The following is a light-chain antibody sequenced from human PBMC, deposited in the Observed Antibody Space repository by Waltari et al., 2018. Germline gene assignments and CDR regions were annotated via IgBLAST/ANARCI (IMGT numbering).Light chain of an antibody. Sequence: SDELTQSPSVSVSLGQTARISCSGDALPRQYSYWYQQRAGQAPVLIIYKDTQRPSGIPVRFSGSSSGKTVTLTISEVQAEDEAVYFCQSSDSGAISAVFGAGTKLTVL. CDR2: KDT. V-gene: IGLV3-25*03. CDR1: ALPRQY. J-gene: IGLJ2*01. CDR3: QSSDSGAISAV.